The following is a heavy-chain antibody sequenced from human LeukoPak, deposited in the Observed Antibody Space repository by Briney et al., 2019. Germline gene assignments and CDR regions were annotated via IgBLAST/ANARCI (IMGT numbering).Heavy chain of an antibody. J-gene: IGHJ4*02. CDR1: GFTFSSYA. Sequence: GGSLRLSCAASGFTFSSYAMSWARQAPGKGLEWVAVISYDGSNKYYADSVKGRFTISRDNSKNTLYLQMNSLRAEDTAVYYCARGIVVVVAASMVYWGQGTLVTVSS. D-gene: IGHD2-15*01. V-gene: IGHV3-30-3*01. CDR3: ARGIVVVVAASMVY. CDR2: ISYDGSNK.